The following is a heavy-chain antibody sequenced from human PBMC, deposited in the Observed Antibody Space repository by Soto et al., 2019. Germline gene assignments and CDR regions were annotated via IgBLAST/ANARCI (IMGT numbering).Heavy chain of an antibody. V-gene: IGHV3-23*01. D-gene: IGHD6-13*01. CDR1: GFTFTNFT. Sequence: EGQMLESGGGFLQPGGSLRLSCAASGFTFTNFTMTWVRQAPGKGLEWVSAISGSGDSTYYVDSVRGRFTISRDNSKNTLYLQMNSLRVDDTAVYYCAKENAGKGADSWGQGTLVTVSS. CDR3: AKENAGKGADS. CDR2: ISGSGDST. J-gene: IGHJ4*02.